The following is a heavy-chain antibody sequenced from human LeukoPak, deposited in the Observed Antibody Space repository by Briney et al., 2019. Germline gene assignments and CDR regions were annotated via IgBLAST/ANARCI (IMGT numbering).Heavy chain of an antibody. D-gene: IGHD3-22*01. CDR3: ARLGYYDSSGYYPRSYFDY. J-gene: IGHJ4*02. Sequence: SETLSLTCAVSGYSISSGYYWGWIRQPPGKGLEWIGSIYHSGSTHYNPSLKSRVTISVDTSKNQFSLKLSSVTAADTAVYYCARLGYYDSSGYYPRSYFDYWGQGTLVTVSS. V-gene: IGHV4-38-2*01. CDR1: GYSISSGYY. CDR2: IYHSGST.